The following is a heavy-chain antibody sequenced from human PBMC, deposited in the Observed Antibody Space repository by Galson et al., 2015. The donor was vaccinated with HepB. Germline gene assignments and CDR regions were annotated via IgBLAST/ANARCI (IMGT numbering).Heavy chain of an antibody. V-gene: IGHV3-15*01. J-gene: IGHJ3*02. CDR3: TTLYYDFWSDYQNVFDM. Sequence: SLRLSCAASGFTFSNAWMTWVRQAPGMGLEWVARIKSKTNGGTTDYAAPVKGRFTISRDDSKNTLYLQMDSLKNEDTAVYYCTTLYYDFWSDYQNVFDMWGQGTMVTVSS. CDR1: GFTFSNAW. D-gene: IGHD3-3*01. CDR2: IKSKTNGGTT.